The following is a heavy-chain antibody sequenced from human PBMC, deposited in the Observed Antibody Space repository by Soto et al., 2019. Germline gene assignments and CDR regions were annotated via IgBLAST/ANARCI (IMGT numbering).Heavy chain of an antibody. Sequence: QVQLQQWGARLLKPSETLSLTCAVYGGSFSVYYWSWVRQPPGKGLEWIGQINHSGGTNYNPSLKSRVTISVDTSKNQFSLKLNSVTAADTAVYYCAREEGNDFDYWGQGTLVPVSS. CDR3: AREEGNDFDY. J-gene: IGHJ4*02. V-gene: IGHV4-34*01. CDR1: GGSFSVYY. CDR2: INHSGGT.